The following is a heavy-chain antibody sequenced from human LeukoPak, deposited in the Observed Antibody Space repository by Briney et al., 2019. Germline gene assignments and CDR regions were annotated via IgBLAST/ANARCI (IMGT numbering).Heavy chain of an antibody. CDR2: INPNSGDT. Sequence: GASVKVSCKASGYTFTDYYMHWVRQAPGQGLEYMGWINPNSGDTNHAQNFQGRVTLTRDTSISTAYVELSSLRSDDSALYYCAGEYCSGGTCRQGFDYWGQGTLVTVSS. V-gene: IGHV1-2*02. J-gene: IGHJ4*02. CDR1: GYTFTDYY. D-gene: IGHD2-15*01. CDR3: AGEYCSGGTCRQGFDY.